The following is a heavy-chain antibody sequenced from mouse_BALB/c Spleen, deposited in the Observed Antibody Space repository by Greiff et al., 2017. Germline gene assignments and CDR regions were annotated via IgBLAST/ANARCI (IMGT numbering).Heavy chain of an antibody. J-gene: IGHJ4*01. CDR2: ISYSGST. V-gene: IGHV3-2*02. D-gene: IGHD2-14*01. Sequence: VQLKESGPGLVKPSQSLSLTCTVTGYSITSDYAWNWIRQFPGNKLEWMGYISYSGSTSYNPSLKSRISITRDTSKNQFFLQLNSVTTEDTATYYCARGVYYRYDDAMDYWGQGTSVTVSS. CDR3: ARGVYYRYDDAMDY. CDR1: GYSITSDYA.